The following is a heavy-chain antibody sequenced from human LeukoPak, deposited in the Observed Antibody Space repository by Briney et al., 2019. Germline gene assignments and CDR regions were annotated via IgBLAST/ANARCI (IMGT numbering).Heavy chain of an antibody. V-gene: IGHV3-7*01. CDR1: GFTFTSYW. CDR2: IKPDGGEK. Sequence: PGGSLRLSCAASGFTFTSYWMNWVRQAPGKGLEWVANIKPDGGEKDYADSVKGRFTISRDNAANSLYLQMNSLRAEDTAVYYCVRDPRQQSHQGYFYYYGLDVWGQGTTVTVSS. CDR3: VRDPRQQSHQGYFYYYGLDV. J-gene: IGHJ6*02. D-gene: IGHD6-13*01.